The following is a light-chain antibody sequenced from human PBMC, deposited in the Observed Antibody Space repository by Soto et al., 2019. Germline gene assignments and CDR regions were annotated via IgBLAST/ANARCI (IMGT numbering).Light chain of an antibody. Sequence: IVLSQSPDTLSLSPGERATLSCRASQTIGSSFLAWFQQKPGQAPRLLIYGTSSRTTGIPDRFSGSVSGTDFNLTLSSREPADSAVYYCQQYGSSPLTFGGGTKVEIK. V-gene: IGKV3-20*01. CDR3: QQYGSSPLT. CDR1: QTIGSSF. J-gene: IGKJ4*01. CDR2: GTS.